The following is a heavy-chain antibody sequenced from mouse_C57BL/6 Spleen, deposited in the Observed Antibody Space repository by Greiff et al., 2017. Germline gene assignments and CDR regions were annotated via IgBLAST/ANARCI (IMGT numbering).Heavy chain of an antibody. Sequence: QVQLKESGAELVKPGASVKLSCKASGYTFTEYTIHWVKQRSGQGLEWIGWFYPGSGRIKYNEKFKDKATLTADKSSSTVYMELSRLTSEDSAVYFCARHESYYSNFYWYFDVWGTGTTVTVSS. CDR3: ARHESYYSNFYWYFDV. J-gene: IGHJ1*03. CDR2: FYPGSGRI. CDR1: GYTFTEYT. V-gene: IGHV1-62-2*01. D-gene: IGHD2-5*01.